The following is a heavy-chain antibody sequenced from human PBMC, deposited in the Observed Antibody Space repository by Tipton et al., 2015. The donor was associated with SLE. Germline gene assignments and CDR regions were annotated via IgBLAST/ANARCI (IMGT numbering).Heavy chain of an antibody. CDR1: SGSISSSSYY. Sequence: LRLSCTVSSGSISSSSYYWGWIRQPPGKGLEWIGSIYYSGSTYDNPSFKSRVTISVDTSKNQFSLKLSSVTAADTAVYYCARTEQGTGSYYRLVFEIWGQGTLVTVSS. CDR2: IYYSGST. J-gene: IGHJ4*02. V-gene: IGHV4-39*07. D-gene: IGHD3-10*01. CDR3: ARTEQGTGSYYRLVFEI.